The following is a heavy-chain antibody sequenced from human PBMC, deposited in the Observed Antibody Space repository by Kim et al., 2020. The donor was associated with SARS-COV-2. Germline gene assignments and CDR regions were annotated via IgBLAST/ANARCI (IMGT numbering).Heavy chain of an antibody. V-gene: IGHV3-30*07. Sequence: GRFTISRDNSKNTLYLQMNSLRAEDTAVYYCARAGSGAPRYSGYYYGMDVWGQGTTVTVSS. CDR3: ARAGSGAPRYSGYYYGMDV. D-gene: IGHD2-15*01. J-gene: IGHJ6*02.